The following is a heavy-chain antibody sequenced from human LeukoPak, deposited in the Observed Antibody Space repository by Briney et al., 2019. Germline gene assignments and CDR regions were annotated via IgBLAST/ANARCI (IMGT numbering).Heavy chain of an antibody. CDR1: GCTFTGFY. D-gene: IGHD3-10*01. CDR3: ARDPAETTLRGVTLVDY. V-gene: IGHV1-2*02. Sequence: ASVKFFSRTSGCTFTGFYIHWRRQAPGQGGEGMVCISPGSGDTNYAQKFKGRLTMTTATSISTAYMELSRLRSDATAVYYCARDPAETTLRGVTLVDYRGQGTLVTVSS. CDR2: ISPGSGDT. J-gene: IGHJ4*02.